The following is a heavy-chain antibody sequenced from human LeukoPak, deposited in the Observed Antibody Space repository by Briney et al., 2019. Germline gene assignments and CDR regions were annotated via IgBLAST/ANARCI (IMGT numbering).Heavy chain of an antibody. CDR1: GGSISSYY. J-gene: IGHJ4*02. CDR2: IYYSGST. D-gene: IGHD4-17*01. Sequence: SETLSLTCTVSGGSISSYYWSWIRQPPGQGLEWIGYIYYSGSTNYNPSLKSRVTISVDTSKNQFSLKLSSVTAADTAVYYCARGYGDYGGGYFDYWGQGTLVTVSS. CDR3: ARGYGDYGGGYFDY. V-gene: IGHV4-59*01.